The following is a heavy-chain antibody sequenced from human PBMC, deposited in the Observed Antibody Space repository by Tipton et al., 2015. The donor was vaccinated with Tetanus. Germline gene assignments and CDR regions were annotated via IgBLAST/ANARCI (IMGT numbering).Heavy chain of an antibody. V-gene: IGHV4-59*01. J-gene: IGHJ4*02. Sequence: TLSLTCSVSGGSMSTYYWSWIRQPPGKGLEWIGYVYYTGSTDHNPSLKSRVTISVDTSKNQFSLKLTSVTAADTAVYYCARDERYGDYAYWGQGALVTVSS. D-gene: IGHD4-17*01. CDR2: VYYTGST. CDR1: GGSMSTYY. CDR3: ARDERYGDYAY.